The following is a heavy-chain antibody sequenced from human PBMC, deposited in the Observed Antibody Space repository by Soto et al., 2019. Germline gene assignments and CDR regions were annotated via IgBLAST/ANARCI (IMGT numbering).Heavy chain of an antibody. Sequence: SETLSLTCSVSGASISSFYWSWIRQPPGKGLEWIGYISYSGSTNYNPSLKSRVTISVDTSKHQFSLRLSSLTAADTAVYYCARSSGYDPFDYWGQGTLVTVSS. D-gene: IGHD5-12*01. J-gene: IGHJ4*02. CDR2: ISYSGST. CDR3: ARSSGYDPFDY. V-gene: IGHV4-59*01. CDR1: GASISSFY.